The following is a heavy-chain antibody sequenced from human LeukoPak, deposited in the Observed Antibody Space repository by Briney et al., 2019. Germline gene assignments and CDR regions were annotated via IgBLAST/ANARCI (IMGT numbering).Heavy chain of an antibody. V-gene: IGHV4-34*01. J-gene: IGHJ5*02. CDR2: INHSGST. CDR1: GGSFCDYY. Sequence: SETLSLTCAVYGGSFCDYYWSWIRQPPGKGLEWIGEINHSGSTNYNPSLKSRVTISVDTSKNQFSLKLSSVTAADTAVYYCARGSPPGGSYPFDPWGQGTLVTVSS. D-gene: IGHD1-26*01. CDR3: ARGSPPGGSYPFDP.